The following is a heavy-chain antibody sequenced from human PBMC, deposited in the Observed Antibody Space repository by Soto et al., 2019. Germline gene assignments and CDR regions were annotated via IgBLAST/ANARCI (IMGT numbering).Heavy chain of an antibody. J-gene: IGHJ4*02. CDR2: IRPNNGNT. Sequence: QVQLVQSGAEVKKPGASVKVSCKASGYTFTSYGISWVRQAPGQGLEWMGWIRPNNGNTGYAQKLQGRVTMTTDTSTGTTDLELMSLGATAAALYACSRNLSRQDYWGQGTLVTVSS. V-gene: IGHV1-18*01. CDR1: GYTFTSYG. CDR3: SRNLSRQDY.